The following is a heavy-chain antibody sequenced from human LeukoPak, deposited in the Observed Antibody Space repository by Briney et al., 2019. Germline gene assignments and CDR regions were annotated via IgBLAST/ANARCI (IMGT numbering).Heavy chain of an antibody. V-gene: IGHV4-34*01. CDR2: INHSGST. CDR1: GGSFSGYC. Sequence: SETLSLTCAVYGGSFSGYCWSWIRQPPGKGLEWIGEINHSGSTNYNPSLKSRVTISVDTSKNQFSLKLSSVTAADTAVYYCARDRCGGDCSVKFDYWGQGTLVTVSS. J-gene: IGHJ4*02. CDR3: ARDRCGGDCSVKFDY. D-gene: IGHD2-21*02.